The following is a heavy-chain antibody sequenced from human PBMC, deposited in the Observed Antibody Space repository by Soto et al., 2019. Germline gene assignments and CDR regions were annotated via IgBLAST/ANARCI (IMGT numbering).Heavy chain of an antibody. J-gene: IGHJ4*02. CDR2: ISGSGGST. V-gene: IGHV3-23*01. D-gene: IGHD3-9*01. CDR3: ARVNSATGSMPFDH. Sequence: GGALRPSCAATVSTFSSYDMSWFREAPWKGPEWVSAISGSGGSTYYSDSVKGRFTISRDNAKKSVSLQMSSLRAEDTSLYYCARVNSATGSMPFDHWGQGTLLTDS. CDR1: VSTFSSYD.